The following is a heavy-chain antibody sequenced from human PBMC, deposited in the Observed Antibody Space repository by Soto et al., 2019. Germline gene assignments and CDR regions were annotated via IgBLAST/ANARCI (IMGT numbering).Heavy chain of an antibody. J-gene: IGHJ6*02. V-gene: IGHV1-3*01. Sequence: GASVKVSCKASGYTFTSDAMHWVRQAPGQRLEWMGWINAGNGYTKYSQKFQGRVTITRDTSASTLDMELSSLISEDTAVYYCASARFPAASNYHYGLDFRPHATTDTVSS. CDR3: ASARFPAASNYHYGLDF. CDR1: GYTFTSDA. CDR2: INAGNGYT. D-gene: IGHD2-2*01.